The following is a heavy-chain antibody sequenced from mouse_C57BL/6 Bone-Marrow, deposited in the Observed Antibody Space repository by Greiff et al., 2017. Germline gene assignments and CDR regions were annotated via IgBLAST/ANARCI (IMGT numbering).Heavy chain of an antibody. V-gene: IGHV1-22*01. CDR3: ARAVVAPYFDY. CDR1: GYTFTDYN. J-gene: IGHJ2*01. CDR2: INPNNGGT. D-gene: IGHD1-1*01. Sequence: VQLQQSGPELVKMSCKASGYTFTDYNMHWVKQSHGKSLEWIGYINPNNGGTSYNQKFKGKATLTVNKSSSTAYMELRSLTSEDSAVYYCARAVVAPYFDYWGQGTTLTVSS.